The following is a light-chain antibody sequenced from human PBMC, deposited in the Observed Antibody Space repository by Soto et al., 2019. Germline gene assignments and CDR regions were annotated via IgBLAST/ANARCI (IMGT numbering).Light chain of an antibody. CDR2: GAS. Sequence: EIVLTQSPGTLSLSPGERATLSCRASQSVRSRYLAWYQQKPGQAPRLIIYGASSRATGIPDRFSGSGSGTDFTLTISRLEPEDFAVYYCHQYGSSPSTFGQGTKGDIK. J-gene: IGKJ1*01. CDR3: HQYGSSPST. CDR1: QSVRSRY. V-gene: IGKV3-20*01.